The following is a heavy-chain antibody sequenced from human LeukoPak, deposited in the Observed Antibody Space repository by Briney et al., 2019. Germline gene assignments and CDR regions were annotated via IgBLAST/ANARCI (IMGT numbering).Heavy chain of an antibody. V-gene: IGHV3-11*01. Sequence: PGGSLRLSCAASGFTFSDYYMSWIRQAPGKGLEWVSYISSSGSTIYYADSVKGRFTISRDNAKNSLYLQMNSLRAEDTAVYYCARHWWHKTSAVDVWGQGTTVTVSS. J-gene: IGHJ6*02. D-gene: IGHD2-15*01. CDR2: ISSSGSTI. CDR3: ARHWWHKTSAVDV. CDR1: GFTFSDYY.